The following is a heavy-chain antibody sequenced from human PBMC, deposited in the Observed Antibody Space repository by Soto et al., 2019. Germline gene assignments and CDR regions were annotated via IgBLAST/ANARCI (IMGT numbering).Heavy chain of an antibody. J-gene: IGHJ4*02. Sequence: ASVKVSCKASGYTFTSYDINWVRQAPGQGLEWMGWMNPNSGNTGYAQKFQGRVTMTRNTSISTAYMELSSLRSEDTAVYYCARVTIRLLEWFADYWGQGTLVTVSS. CDR3: ARVTIRLLEWFADY. CDR1: GYTFTSYD. CDR2: MNPNSGNT. V-gene: IGHV1-8*01. D-gene: IGHD3-3*01.